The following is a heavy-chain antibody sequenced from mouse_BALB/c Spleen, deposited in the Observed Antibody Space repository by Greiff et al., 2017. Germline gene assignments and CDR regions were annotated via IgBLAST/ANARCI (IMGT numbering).Heavy chain of an antibody. CDR2: ILPGSGST. D-gene: IGHD2-14*01. Sequence: VQLKQSGAELMKPGASVKISCTATGYTFSSYWIEWVKQRPGHGLEWIGEILPGSGSTNYNEKFKGKATFTADTSSNTAYMQLSSLTSEDSAVYYCARNYRYDDYFDYWGQGTTLTVSS. CDR3: ARNYRYDDYFDY. J-gene: IGHJ2*01. V-gene: IGHV1-9*01. CDR1: GYTFSSYW.